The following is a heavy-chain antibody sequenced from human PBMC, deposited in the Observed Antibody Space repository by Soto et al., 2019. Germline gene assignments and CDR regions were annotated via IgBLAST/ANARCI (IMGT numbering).Heavy chain of an antibody. D-gene: IGHD3-22*01. J-gene: IGHJ4*02. CDR2: IKQDGSEE. CDR3: ARAGLDSSGYYYFDY. Sequence: GGSLRLSCAASGFTFSSYWMSWVRQAPGKGLEWVANIKQDGSEEYYVDSVKGRFTISRDNAKNSLYLQMNSLRAEDTAVYYCARAGLDSSGYYYFDYWGQGTLVTVSS. CDR1: GFTFSSYW. V-gene: IGHV3-7*01.